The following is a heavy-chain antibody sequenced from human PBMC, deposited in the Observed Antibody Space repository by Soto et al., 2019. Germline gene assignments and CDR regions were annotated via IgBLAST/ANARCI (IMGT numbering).Heavy chain of an antibody. D-gene: IGHD6-13*01. Sequence: SETLSLTCTVSGGSIRSYYWSWIRQPPGNGLEWIGYIYYSGSTNYNPSLKSRVTISVDTSKNQFSLKLSSVTAADTAVYYCARVGSSWFAPYYYYGMDVWGQGTTVTVSS. V-gene: IGHV4-59*01. CDR3: ARVGSSWFAPYYYYGMDV. CDR2: IYYSGST. J-gene: IGHJ6*02. CDR1: GGSIRSYY.